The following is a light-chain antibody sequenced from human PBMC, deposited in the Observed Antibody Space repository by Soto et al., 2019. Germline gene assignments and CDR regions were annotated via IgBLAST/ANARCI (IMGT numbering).Light chain of an antibody. J-gene: IGKJ1*01. V-gene: IGKV1-5*01. CDR3: QQYNSYSWT. Sequence: IHMTQSPSTLSASVEDRVTITCRASQSISSWLAWYQQKPGKAPKLLVYDASSLESGVPSRFSGSGSGTEFTLTISSLQPDDFATYYCQQYNSYSWTFGQGTKVDIK. CDR1: QSISSW. CDR2: DAS.